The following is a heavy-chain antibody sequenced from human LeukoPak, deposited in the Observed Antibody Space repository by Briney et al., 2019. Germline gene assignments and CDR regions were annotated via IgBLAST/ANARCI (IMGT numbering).Heavy chain of an antibody. CDR1: GFTFSNYW. CDR2: IKEDGGEK. CDR3: VRDRGYCSGGTCYALWDY. Sequence: GGSLRLSCAASGFTFSNYWMTWVRQAPGKGLEWVAHIKEDGGEKHYVDPVKGRFTISRDNAKNSLYLQMNSLRAEDTAMYCCVRDRGYCSGGTCYALWDYWGQGTLVTVSS. D-gene: IGHD2-15*01. V-gene: IGHV3-7*01. J-gene: IGHJ4*02.